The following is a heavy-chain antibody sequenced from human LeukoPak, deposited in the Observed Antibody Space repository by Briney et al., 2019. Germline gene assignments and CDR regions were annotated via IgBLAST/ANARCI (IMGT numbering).Heavy chain of an antibody. CDR1: GGSFSGYD. D-gene: IGHD2-2*01. CDR2: INHSGST. J-gene: IGHJ4*02. Sequence: PSETLSLTCAVYGGSFSGYDWSWIRQPPGKGLEWIGEINHSGSTNYNPSLKSRVTISVDTSKNQFSLKLSSVTAADTAVYYCASKQLSPFDYWGQGTLVTVSS. V-gene: IGHV4-34*01. CDR3: ASKQLSPFDY.